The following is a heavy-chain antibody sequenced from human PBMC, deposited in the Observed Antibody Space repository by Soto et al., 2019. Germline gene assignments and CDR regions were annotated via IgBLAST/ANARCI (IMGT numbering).Heavy chain of an antibody. CDR2: ISAYNGNT. J-gene: IGHJ6*02. V-gene: IGHV1-18*04. CDR3: ARVSRGYGGNASVYYDYYGMDV. CDR1: GYTFTCYG. D-gene: IGHD4-17*01. Sequence: QVQLVQSGAEVKKPGASVKVSCMASGYTFTCYGISWVRQAPGQGLEWMGWISAYNGNTNSAQKLQGRVTMTTDSSTSTAYEELRSLRSDDSVVYYCARVSRGYGGNASVYYDYYGMDVWGQGTTVTVSS.